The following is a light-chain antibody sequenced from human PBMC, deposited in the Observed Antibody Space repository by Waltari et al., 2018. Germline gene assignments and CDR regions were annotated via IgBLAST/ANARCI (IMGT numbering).Light chain of an antibody. V-gene: IGLV2-23*02. Sequence: QSALTQPASVSGSPGQSITISCTGTSSDVGSYNLVSWYRQYPGKAPKLIIYEVNKRPPGVSSRFSGSESGNTASLTISGLQAEDEADYHCCSYVGSTTWVFGGGTKLTVL. J-gene: IGLJ3*02. CDR2: EVN. CDR3: CSYVGSTTWV. CDR1: SSDVGSYNL.